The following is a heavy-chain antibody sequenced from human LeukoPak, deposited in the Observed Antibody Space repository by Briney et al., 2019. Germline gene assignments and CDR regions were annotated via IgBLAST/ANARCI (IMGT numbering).Heavy chain of an antibody. CDR2: IYPGDSDT. V-gene: IGHV5-51*01. D-gene: IGHD1-14*01. CDR3: ARKSFEPTTGQFDY. CDR1: GYSFTSYW. J-gene: IGHJ4*02. Sequence: GESLKISCKGSGYSFTSYWIGWVRQMPGKGLGWMGIIYPGDSDTRYSPSFQGQVTISAGKSISTAYLQWSSLKASDTAMYYCARKSFEPTTGQFDYWGQGTLVTVSS.